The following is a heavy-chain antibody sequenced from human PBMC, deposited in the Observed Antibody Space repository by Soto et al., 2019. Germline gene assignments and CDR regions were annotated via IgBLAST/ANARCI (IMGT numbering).Heavy chain of an antibody. CDR1: GFIFSSYG. V-gene: IGHV3-30*18. Sequence: QVQLVESGGGVVQPGRSLRLSCAASGFIFSSYGMHWVRQAPDKGLEWVAIISYDGSNKYYAGSVKGRFTISRDNSKNTVYLHMNSLRAEDTAVYYCAKDSHDRYYLDYWGQGTLVTVSS. J-gene: IGHJ4*02. CDR3: AKDSHDRYYLDY. CDR2: ISYDGSNK.